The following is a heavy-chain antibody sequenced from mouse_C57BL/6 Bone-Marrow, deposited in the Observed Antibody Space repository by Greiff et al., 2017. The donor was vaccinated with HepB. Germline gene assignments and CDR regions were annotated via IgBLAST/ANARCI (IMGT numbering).Heavy chain of an antibody. CDR2: INPNNGGT. V-gene: IGHV1-26*01. Sequence: VQLQQSGPELVKPGASVKISCKASGYTFTDYYMNWVKQSHGKSLEWIGDINPNNGGTSYNQKFKGKATLTVDKSSSTAYMELRSLTSEDSAVYYCARSLDSSGYLDYWGQGTTLTVSS. D-gene: IGHD3-2*02. J-gene: IGHJ2*01. CDR1: GYTFTDYY. CDR3: ARSLDSSGYLDY.